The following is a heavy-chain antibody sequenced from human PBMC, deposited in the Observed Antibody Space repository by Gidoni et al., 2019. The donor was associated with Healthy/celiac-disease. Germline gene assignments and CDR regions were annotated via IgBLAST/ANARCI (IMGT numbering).Heavy chain of an antibody. CDR2: SNHSGGRT. J-gene: IGHJ4*02. D-gene: IGHD2-15*01. CDR1: GYTCTSYY. V-gene: IGHV1-46*03. Sequence: QVQLVQSGAEVKKPGASVKVSCKASGYTCTSYYRHWVRQAPGQGLEWMGISNHSGGRTSYAQKFQGRVTMTRDTSTSTVYMELSSLRSEDTAVYYCARVVAGAPLLWGQGTLVTVSS. CDR3: ARVVAGAPLL.